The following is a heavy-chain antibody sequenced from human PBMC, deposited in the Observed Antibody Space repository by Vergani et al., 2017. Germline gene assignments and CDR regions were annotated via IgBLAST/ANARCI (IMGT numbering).Heavy chain of an antibody. CDR3: TTDIVVVPAAHDAFDI. CDR2: IKSKTDGGTT. V-gene: IGHV3-15*01. Sequence: EVQLVESGGGLVQPGGSLKLSCAASGFTFSNAWMSWVRQAPGKGLEWVGRIKSKTDGGTTDYAAPVKGRFTISRDDSKNTLYLQMNSLKTEDTAVYYCTTDIVVVPAAHDAFDIWGQGTMVTVSS. CDR1: GFTFSNAW. D-gene: IGHD2-2*01. J-gene: IGHJ3*02.